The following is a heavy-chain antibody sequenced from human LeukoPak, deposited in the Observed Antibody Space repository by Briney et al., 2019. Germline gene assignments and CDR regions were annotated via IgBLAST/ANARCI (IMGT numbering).Heavy chain of an antibody. J-gene: IGHJ4*02. CDR3: ARQVLLWFGESMADFDY. Sequence: SETLSLTCTVSGGSISSYYWSWIRQPPGKGLEWIGYMYYRGNTNYDPSLKSRVTISVDTSKNQFSLKLSSVTAADTAVYYCARQVLLWFGESMADFDYWGQGTLVTVSS. CDR2: MYYRGNT. V-gene: IGHV4-59*08. D-gene: IGHD3-10*01. CDR1: GGSISSYY.